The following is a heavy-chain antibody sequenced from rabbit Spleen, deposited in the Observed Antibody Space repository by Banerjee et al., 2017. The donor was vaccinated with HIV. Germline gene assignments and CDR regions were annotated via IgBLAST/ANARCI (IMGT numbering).Heavy chain of an antibody. CDR2: IYAGSSGST. V-gene: IGHV1S45*01. Sequence: QEQLEESGGGLVKPEGSLTLTCKASGFSFSSTYYMCWVRQAPGKGLESIACIYAGSSGSTYYASWAKGRFTISKSSSTTVTLQMTSLTAADTATYFCAGRGYYDLWGPGTLVTVS. CDR1: GFSFSSTYY. D-gene: IGHD1-1*01. CDR3: AGRGYYDL. J-gene: IGHJ4*01.